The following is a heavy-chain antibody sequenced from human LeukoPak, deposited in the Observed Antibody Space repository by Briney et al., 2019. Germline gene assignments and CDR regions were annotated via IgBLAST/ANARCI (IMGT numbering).Heavy chain of an antibody. D-gene: IGHD3-10*01. CDR3: ARGSRVDYYGSGSPFDY. J-gene: IGHJ4*02. CDR1: GGTFSSYA. V-gene: IGHV1-69*13. CDR2: IIPIFGTA. Sequence: SVKVSCKASGGTFSSYAISWVRQAPGQGLEWMGGIIPIFGTANYAQKYQGRVTITADESTSTAYMELSSLRSEDTAVYYCARGSRVDYYGSGSPFDYWGQGTLVTVSS.